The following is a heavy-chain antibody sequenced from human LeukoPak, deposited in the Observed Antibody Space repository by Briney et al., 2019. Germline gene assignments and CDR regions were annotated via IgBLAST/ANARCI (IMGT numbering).Heavy chain of an antibody. J-gene: IGHJ4*02. V-gene: IGHV1-2*02. CDR2: INPNSGGT. D-gene: IGHD3-22*01. CDR3: ARGGFHYYDSSGYGGHY. Sequence: ASVKVSCKASGYTFTGYYMHWVRQAPGQGLEWMGWINPNSGGTNYAQKFQGRVTMTRDTSISTAYMELSRLRSDDTAVYYCARGGFHYYDSSGYGGHYWGQGTLVTVSS. CDR1: GYTFTGYY.